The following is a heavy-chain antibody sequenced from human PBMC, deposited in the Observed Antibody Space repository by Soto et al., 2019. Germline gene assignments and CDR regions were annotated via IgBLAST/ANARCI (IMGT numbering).Heavy chain of an antibody. J-gene: IGHJ4*02. Sequence: VQLLESGGGLIQPGGSLRLSCAASGFTFSYGIHWLRQAPGKDLEWVAYISYDSSNKFYGDSVKGRFTISRDNSKNTQYLQMNSLRAEDTAVYYCANLVIGYCSGNTCDDYWGQGTLVAVSS. CDR3: ANLVIGYCSGNTCDDY. D-gene: IGHD2-15*01. V-gene: IGHV3-30*18. CDR2: ISYDSSNK. CDR1: GFTFSYG.